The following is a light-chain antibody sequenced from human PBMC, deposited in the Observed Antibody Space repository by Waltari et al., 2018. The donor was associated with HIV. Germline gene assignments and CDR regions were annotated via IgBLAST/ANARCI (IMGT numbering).Light chain of an antibody. CDR2: GAS. Sequence: EIVLTQSPGTLSLSPGASATLTCRASHVVSYYYLVWYQQIPGQAPRLLRYGASSRATGIPVRFSGRGSGTDFTYTISRLEPEDFAVYCCQQYHVTPFTFGQGTRLEIK. V-gene: IGKV3-20*01. CDR1: HVVSYYY. CDR3: QQYHVTPFT. J-gene: IGKJ5*01.